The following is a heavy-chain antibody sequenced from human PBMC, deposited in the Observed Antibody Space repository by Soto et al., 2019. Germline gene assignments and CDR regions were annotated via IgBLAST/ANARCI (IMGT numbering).Heavy chain of an antibody. Sequence: EVQLVESGGGLVQPGGSPRLSCAASGFTFSSYEMNWVRQAPGKGLEWVSYISSSGSTIYYADSVKGRFTISRDNAKNSLYLQMNSLRAEDTAVYYCARVRGGPPFNYWGQGTLVTVSS. CDR1: GFTFSSYE. D-gene: IGHD3-10*01. J-gene: IGHJ4*02. CDR2: ISSSGSTI. CDR3: ARVRGGPPFNY. V-gene: IGHV3-48*03.